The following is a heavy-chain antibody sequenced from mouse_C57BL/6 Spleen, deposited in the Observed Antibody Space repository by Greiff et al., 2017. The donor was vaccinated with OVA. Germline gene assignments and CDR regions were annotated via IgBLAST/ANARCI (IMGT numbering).Heavy chain of an antibody. CDR3: ARKGAYYSNYFAY. Sequence: QVQLQQPGAELVKPGASVKMSCKASGYTFTSYWITWVKQRPGQGLEWIRDIYPGSGSTNYNEKFKSKATLTVDTSSSTAYMQLSSLTSEDSAVYYCARKGAYYSNYFAYWGQGTLVTVSA. D-gene: IGHD2-5*01. V-gene: IGHV1-55*01. CDR1: GYTFTSYW. J-gene: IGHJ3*01. CDR2: IYPGSGST.